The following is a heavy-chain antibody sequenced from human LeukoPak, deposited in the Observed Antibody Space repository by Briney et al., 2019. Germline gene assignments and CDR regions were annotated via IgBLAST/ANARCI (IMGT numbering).Heavy chain of an antibody. V-gene: IGHV3-23*01. Sequence: GGSLRLSCAASGFTFSSYAMSWVRQAPGKGLEWVSAISGPAGSWDYADSVKGRFTISRDNSKNTLLLQMNSLSAEDTAMYYCAKKVGLVSAPLYYFDVWGQGTLVTVSS. D-gene: IGHD5/OR15-5a*01. CDR2: ISGPAGSW. J-gene: IGHJ4*02. CDR3: AKKVGLVSAPLYYFDV. CDR1: GFTFSSYA.